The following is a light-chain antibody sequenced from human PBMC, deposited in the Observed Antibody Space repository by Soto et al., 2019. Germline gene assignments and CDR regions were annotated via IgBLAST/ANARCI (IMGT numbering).Light chain of an antibody. CDR1: QSISSY. J-gene: IGKJ1*01. Sequence: DIQLTQSPSTLAASVGDIVTITCRASQSISSYLNWYQQKPGKAPKLLIYKASTLKSGVPSRFSGSGSGTEFTLTISSLQPDDFATYYCQHYNSYSEAFGQGTTGDIK. V-gene: IGKV1-5*03. CDR2: KAS. CDR3: QHYNSYSEA.